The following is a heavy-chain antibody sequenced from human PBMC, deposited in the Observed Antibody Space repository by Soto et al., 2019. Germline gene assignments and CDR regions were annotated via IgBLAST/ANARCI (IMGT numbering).Heavy chain of an antibody. CDR2: VYHTGST. V-gene: IGHV4-59*13. Sequence: SETLSLTCDVSGASITTYYWSWIQQAPGKGLEWIGNVYHTGSTDYNSSLRSRVTISVDTSKNQFSLNMNSVTAADTAVYYCARRLFGSGWTLDSWGQGALVTVSS. CDR1: GASITTYY. D-gene: IGHD6-19*01. J-gene: IGHJ4*02. CDR3: ARRLFGSGWTLDS.